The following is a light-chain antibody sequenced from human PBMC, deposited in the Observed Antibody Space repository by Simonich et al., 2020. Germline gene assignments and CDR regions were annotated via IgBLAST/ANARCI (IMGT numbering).Light chain of an antibody. CDR1: QSSSSY. CDR3: QQSYSTPYT. CDR2: AAS. V-gene: IGKV1-39*01. Sequence: DIQMTQSPSSLSASVGDRGTITCPASQSSSSYLNWYQHKPEKAPKLLIYAASSLQRRVPSRFSGSGSGTDFPLTISSLQPEDFATYYCQQSYSTPYTFGQGTKLEIK. J-gene: IGKJ2*01.